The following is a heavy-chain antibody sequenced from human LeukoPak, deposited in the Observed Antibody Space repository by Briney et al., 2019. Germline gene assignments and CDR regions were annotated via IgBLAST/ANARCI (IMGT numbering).Heavy chain of an antibody. CDR1: GYTFTSYG. CDR3: ARDQIQLWLRPLDY. Sequence: ASVKVSCKASGYTFTSYGISGVRQAPGQGLEWMGWISAYNGNTNYAQKLQGRVTMTTDTSTSTAYMELRSLRSDDTAVYYCARDQIQLWLRPLDYWGQGTLVTVSS. V-gene: IGHV1-18*01. J-gene: IGHJ4*02. CDR2: ISAYNGNT. D-gene: IGHD5-18*01.